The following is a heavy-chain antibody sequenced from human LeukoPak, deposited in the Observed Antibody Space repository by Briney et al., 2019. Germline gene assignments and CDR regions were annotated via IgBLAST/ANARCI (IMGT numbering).Heavy chain of an antibody. CDR1: GFSFSGYW. D-gene: IGHD6-13*01. CDR2: IKQDGSEK. CDR3: AREWQGGIAAAGTRIEGDY. V-gene: IGHV3-7*01. J-gene: IGHJ4*02. Sequence: PGGSLRLSCAVSGFSFSGYWMTWVRQAPGKGVEGVANIKQDGSEKNYVDSVKGRFTISRENAEKSLFLQMNSLRVEDMAVYYCAREWQGGIAAAGTRIEGDYWGQGTLVAVSS.